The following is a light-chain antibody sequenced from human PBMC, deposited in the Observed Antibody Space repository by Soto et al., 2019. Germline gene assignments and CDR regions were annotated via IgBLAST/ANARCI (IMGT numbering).Light chain of an antibody. J-gene: IGLJ1*01. CDR2: AVN. CDR1: SSDVGGYKY. V-gene: IGLV2-8*01. Sequence: QYVLSQPPSGSGTPGKSITISCTGTSSDVGGYKYVSWYQQYPGKAPKLMIYAVNKRPSGVPVRFSGSKSGNTASLTASGLQAEGEADYYCSTYADSNNKVFGTGSKVTVL. CDR3: STYADSNNKV.